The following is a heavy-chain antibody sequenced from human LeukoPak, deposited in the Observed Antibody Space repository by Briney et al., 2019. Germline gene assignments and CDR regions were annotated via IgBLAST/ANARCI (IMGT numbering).Heavy chain of an antibody. D-gene: IGHD1-26*01. CDR2: INRDGSEN. CDR1: GFTFGSYW. V-gene: IGHV3-7*01. CDR3: ARDKIVGATYFDC. J-gene: IGHJ4*02. Sequence: PGGSLRLSCAASGFTFGSYWMSWVRQAPGKGLEWVANINRDGSENYYVDSVRGRFTISRDNAKNSLYLQMNSLRAEDTAVYYCARDKIVGATYFDCWGQGTLVTVSS.